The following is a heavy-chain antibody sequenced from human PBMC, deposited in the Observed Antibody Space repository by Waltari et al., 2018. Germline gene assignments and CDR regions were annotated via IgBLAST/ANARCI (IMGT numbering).Heavy chain of an antibody. CDR1: GGSFSGYY. CDR2: INHSGST. J-gene: IGHJ3*02. V-gene: IGHV4-34*01. CDR3: ARRSDPSSGWPHDAFDI. Sequence: QVQLQQWGAGLLKPSETLSLTCAVYGGSFSGYYWSWIRQPPGKGLEWIGEINHSGSTNYNPSLKSRVTISGDTSKNQFSLKLSSVTAADTAVYYCARRSDPSSGWPHDAFDIWGQGTMVTVSS. D-gene: IGHD6-19*01.